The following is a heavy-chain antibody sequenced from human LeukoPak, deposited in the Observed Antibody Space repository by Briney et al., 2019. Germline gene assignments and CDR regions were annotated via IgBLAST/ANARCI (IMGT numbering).Heavy chain of an antibody. CDR1: GFTFSSYA. CDR2: ISGSGGST. Sequence: PGGSLRLSCAASGFTFSSYAMSWVRQAPGKGLEWVSAISGSGGSTYYADSVKGRFTISRDNFKNTVYLQMNSLRDEDTAVYYCARDLLSVGYYSSGSLGIDYWGQGTLVTVSS. J-gene: IGHJ4*02. V-gene: IGHV3-23*01. CDR3: ARDLLSVGYYSSGSLGIDY. D-gene: IGHD3-10*01.